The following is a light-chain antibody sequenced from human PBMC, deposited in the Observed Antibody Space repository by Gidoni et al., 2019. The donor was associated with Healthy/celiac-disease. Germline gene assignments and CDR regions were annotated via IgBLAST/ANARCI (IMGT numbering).Light chain of an antibody. Sequence: SSELTQDPAVSVALGQTVRITCQGDSLRRYYASWYQQKPGQAPVLFIYGKNNRPSGIPDRFSGSSSGNTASLTITGAQAEDEADYYCNSRDSSGNFYVFGTGTKVTVL. CDR2: GKN. J-gene: IGLJ1*01. CDR3: NSRDSSGNFYV. CDR1: SLRRYY. V-gene: IGLV3-19*01.